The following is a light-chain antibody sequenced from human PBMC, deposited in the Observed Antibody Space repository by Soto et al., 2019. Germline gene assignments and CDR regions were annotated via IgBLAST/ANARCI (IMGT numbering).Light chain of an antibody. CDR3: QQYNSYTPYT. Sequence: GERVTLTCRASQRINNWLAWYQQKPGKAPKLLIYDVSSLESGIPSRLSGSGAGTEFTLTISSLQPDDFASYYCQQYNSYTPYTFGQGTKLEIK. CDR2: DVS. CDR1: QRINNW. J-gene: IGKJ2*01. V-gene: IGKV1-5*01.